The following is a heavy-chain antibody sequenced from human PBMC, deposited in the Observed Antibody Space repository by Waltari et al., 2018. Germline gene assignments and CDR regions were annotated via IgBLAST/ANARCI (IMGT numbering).Heavy chain of an antibody. V-gene: IGHV3-7*01. CDR1: GFTFSSYW. D-gene: IGHD1-26*01. CDR3: ARYPQGGSYYGSFDY. J-gene: IGHJ4*02. CDR2: IKQDGSEK. Sequence: VESGGGLVQPGGSLRLSCAASGFTFSSYWMSWVRQAPGKGLEWVANIKQDGSEKYYVDSVKGRFTISRDNAKNSLYLQMNSLRAEDTAVYYCARYPQGGSYYGSFDYWGQGTLVTVSS.